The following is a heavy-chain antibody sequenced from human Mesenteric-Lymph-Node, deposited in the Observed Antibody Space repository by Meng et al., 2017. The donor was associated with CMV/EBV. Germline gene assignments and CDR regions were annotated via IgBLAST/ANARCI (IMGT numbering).Heavy chain of an antibody. D-gene: IGHD3-10*01. CDR1: GGSISSYY. J-gene: IGHJ6*02. Sequence: GSLRLSCTVSGGSISSYYWSWIRQPPGKGLEWIGYIYYSGSTNYNPSLKSRVTISVDTSKNQFSLKLSSVTAADTAVYYCARDEVVRGYYYGMDVWGQGTTVTVSS. V-gene: IGHV4-59*01. CDR3: ARDEVVRGYYYGMDV. CDR2: IYYSGST.